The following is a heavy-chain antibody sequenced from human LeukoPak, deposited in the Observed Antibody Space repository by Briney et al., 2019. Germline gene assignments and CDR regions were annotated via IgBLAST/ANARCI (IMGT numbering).Heavy chain of an antibody. CDR3: ARSPQDYFDY. V-gene: IGHV1-3*01. J-gene: IGHJ4*02. CDR1: GYTFTSYA. Sequence: ASVKVSRKASGYTFTSYAMHWVRQAPGQRPEWMGWINAGNGNTKYSQKFQGRVTITRDTSASTAYMELSNLRSEDTAVYYCARSPQDYFDYWGQGTLVTVSS. CDR2: INAGNGNT.